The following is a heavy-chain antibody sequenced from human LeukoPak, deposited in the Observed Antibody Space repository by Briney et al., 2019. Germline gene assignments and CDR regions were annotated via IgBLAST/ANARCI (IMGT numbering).Heavy chain of an antibody. CDR3: ARVKRSSGWVDY. Sequence: SETLSLTCAVYGESFSAYFWNWIRQTPGKPLEYIGEINHRGSSHYNPSLKTRVTLSVDTSKNQFSLKLTSVTAADTAVYFCARVKRSSGWVDYWGQGTLVTVSS. CDR2: INHRGSS. CDR1: GESFSAYF. D-gene: IGHD6-19*01. J-gene: IGHJ4*02. V-gene: IGHV4-34*01.